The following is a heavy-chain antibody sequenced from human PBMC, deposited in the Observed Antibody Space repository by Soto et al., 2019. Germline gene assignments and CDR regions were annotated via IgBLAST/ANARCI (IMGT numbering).Heavy chain of an antibody. Sequence: SVKVSCKASGGTFNSYTINWVRQAPGLGLEWVGQVVPMYDSVNYAENFQGRVTITADKSTKTAYMELTSLRSEDTALYFCASWRSYSGSYCFDYWGQGTLLPVSP. CDR3: ASWRSYSGSYCFDY. CDR1: GGTFNSYT. V-gene: IGHV1-69*06. J-gene: IGHJ4*02. D-gene: IGHD1-26*01. CDR2: VVPMYDSV.